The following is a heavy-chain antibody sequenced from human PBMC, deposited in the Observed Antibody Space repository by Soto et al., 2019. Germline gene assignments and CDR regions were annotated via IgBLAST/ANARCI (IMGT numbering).Heavy chain of an antibody. CDR1: GGSISSGGYS. V-gene: IGHV4-30-2*01. Sequence: TSETLSLTCAVSGGSISSGGYSWSWIRQPPGKGLEWIGYIYHSGSTYYNPSLKSRVTISVDRSKNQFSLKLSSVTAADTAVYYCARAGSRYDCSSTSCYSNWFDPWGQGTLVTVSS. CDR3: ARAGSRYDCSSTSCYSNWFDP. CDR2: IYHSGST. J-gene: IGHJ5*02. D-gene: IGHD2-2*01.